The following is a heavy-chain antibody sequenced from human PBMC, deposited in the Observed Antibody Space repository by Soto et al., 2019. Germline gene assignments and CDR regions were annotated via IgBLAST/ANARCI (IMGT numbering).Heavy chain of an antibody. V-gene: IGHV3-74*01. D-gene: IGHD3-22*01. CDR2: INSDGSST. J-gene: IGHJ4*02. Sequence: GGSLRLSCAASGFTFSSYWMHWVRQAPGKGLVWVSRINSDGSSTSYADSVKGRFTISRDNAKNTLYLQMNSLGAEDTAVYYCARANHISYYYDSSGYYFDYWGQGT. CDR1: GFTFSSYW. CDR3: ARANHISYYYDSSGYYFDY.